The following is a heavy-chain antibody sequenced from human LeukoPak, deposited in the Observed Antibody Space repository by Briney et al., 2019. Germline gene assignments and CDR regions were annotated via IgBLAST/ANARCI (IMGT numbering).Heavy chain of an antibody. CDR1: GYTFTSYY. CDR3: ARNLSFMVRGVFGY. V-gene: IGHV1-46*01. CDR2: INPSGGST. J-gene: IGHJ4*02. D-gene: IGHD3-10*01. Sequence: ASVKVSCKASGYTFTSYYMHWVRQAPGQGLEWMGIINPSGGSTSYAQKFQGRVTMTRGMSTSTDYMELSSLRSEDTAVYYCARNLSFMVRGVFGYWGQGTLVTVSS.